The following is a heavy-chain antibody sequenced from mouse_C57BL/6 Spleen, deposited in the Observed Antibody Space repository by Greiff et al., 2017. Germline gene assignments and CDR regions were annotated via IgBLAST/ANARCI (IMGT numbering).Heavy chain of an antibody. CDR3: ATEYNYSPYYFDY. V-gene: IGHV1-55*01. CDR1: GYTFTSYW. Sequence: QVQLQQPGAELVKPGASVKMSCKASGYTFTSYWITWVKQRPGQGLEWIGDIYPGSGSTNYNEKFKSKATLTVDTSSSSAYMQLSSLTSEDSAVYYDATEYNYSPYYFDYWGQGTTLTVSS. D-gene: IGHD1-3*01. J-gene: IGHJ2*01. CDR2: IYPGSGST.